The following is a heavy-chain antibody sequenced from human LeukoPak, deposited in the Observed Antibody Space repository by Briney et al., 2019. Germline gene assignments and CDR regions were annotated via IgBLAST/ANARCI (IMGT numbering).Heavy chain of an antibody. CDR2: IYTSGST. D-gene: IGHD3-3*01. J-gene: IGHJ5*02. CDR1: GGSISSYY. CDR3: AREPGPLIPYYDFWSGTNWFDP. V-gene: IGHV4-4*07. Sequence: SETLSLTCTVSGGSISSYYWSWIRQPAGKGLEWIGRIYTSGSTNYNPSLKSRVTMSVDTSKNQFSLKLSSVTAADTAVYYCAREPGPLIPYYDFWSGTNWFDPWGQGTLVTVSS.